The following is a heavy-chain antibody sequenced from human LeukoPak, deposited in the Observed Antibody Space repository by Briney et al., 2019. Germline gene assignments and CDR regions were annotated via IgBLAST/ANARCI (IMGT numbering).Heavy chain of an antibody. J-gene: IGHJ6*02. CDR2: ISYDGSNK. CDR1: GFTFSSYG. V-gene: IGHV3-30*18. Sequence: GRSLRLSCAASGFTFSSYGMHWVRQAPGKGLEWVAVISYDGSNKYYADSVKGRFTISRDNSKNTLYLQMNSLRAEDTAVYYCAKKRGYSYGYYYYGMDVWGQGTTVTVSS. D-gene: IGHD5-18*01. CDR3: AKKRGYSYGYYYYGMDV.